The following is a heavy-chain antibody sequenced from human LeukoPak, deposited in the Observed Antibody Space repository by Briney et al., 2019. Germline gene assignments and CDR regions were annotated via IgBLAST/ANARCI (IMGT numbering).Heavy chain of an antibody. CDR2: IIPIFGTT. CDR1: GGTFSSYA. Sequence: SVKVSCKASGGTFSSYAISWVRQAPGQGLEWMGGIIPIFGTTNYAQKFQGRVTITADESTSTAYMELSSLRSEDTAVYYCARDLSGSGWEYYFDYWGQGTLVTVSS. V-gene: IGHV1-69*13. D-gene: IGHD6-19*01. CDR3: ARDLSGSGWEYYFDY. J-gene: IGHJ4*02.